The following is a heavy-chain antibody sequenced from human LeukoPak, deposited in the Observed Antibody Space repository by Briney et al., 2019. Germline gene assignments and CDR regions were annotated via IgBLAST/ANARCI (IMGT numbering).Heavy chain of an antibody. CDR3: ARGSSPTYPLDY. J-gene: IGHJ4*02. Sequence: SETLSLTCTVSGGSISSYYWSWIRQPPGKGLEWIGSIYYSGTTHINPSLKSRVTMSLDTSNNHFSLRLSSVTAADTAVYYCARGSSPTYPLDYWGQGTLVTVSS. CDR2: IYYSGTT. CDR1: GGSISSYY. V-gene: IGHV4-59*04. D-gene: IGHD3-16*01.